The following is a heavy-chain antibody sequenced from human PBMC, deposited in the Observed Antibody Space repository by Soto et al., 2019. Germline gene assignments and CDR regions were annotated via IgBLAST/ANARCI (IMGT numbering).Heavy chain of an antibody. V-gene: IGHV3-23*01. CDR3: ANVRGAIGYYYYGIDV. Sequence: EVQLLESGGGLVQPGGSLRLSCAASGFTFSSFAMRWVRQAPGKGLALVSALSGSGGSTYYADSVKGRFTISRDNSKNTQYLQMNRLRAADTAIYYCANVRGAIGYYYYGIDVWGQGTTVTVSS. D-gene: IGHD3-10*02. J-gene: IGHJ6*02. CDR2: LSGSGGST. CDR1: GFTFSSFA.